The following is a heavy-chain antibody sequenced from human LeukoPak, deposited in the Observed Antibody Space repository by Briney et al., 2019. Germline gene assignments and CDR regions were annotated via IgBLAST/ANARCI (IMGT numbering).Heavy chain of an antibody. CDR2: IYYSGST. V-gene: IGHV4-59*08. D-gene: IGHD3-22*01. CDR1: GGSFSSYY. CDR3: ARHVSSDDSSGYYYVGAFDI. J-gene: IGHJ3*02. Sequence: PSETLSLTCTVSGGSFSSYYWSWIRQPPGKGLEWIGYIYYSGSTNYNPSLKSRVTISVDTSKNQFSLKLSSVTAADTAVYYCARHVSSDDSSGYYYVGAFDIWGQGTMVTVSS.